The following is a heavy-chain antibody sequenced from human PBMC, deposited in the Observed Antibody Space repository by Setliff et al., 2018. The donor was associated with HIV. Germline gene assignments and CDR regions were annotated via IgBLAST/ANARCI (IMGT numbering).Heavy chain of an antibody. V-gene: IGHV4-59*01. CDR1: GGSISNYF. CDR2: FYYSGST. J-gene: IGHJ5*02. CDR3: ARIEGYAYGSNWFDP. D-gene: IGHD3-16*01. Sequence: PSETLSLTCTVSGGSISNYFWTWMRQAPGKGLEWLGYFYYSGSTNYDPSLKGRVTISADTSENQLSLKLSSLTAADTAVYYCARIEGYAYGSNWFDPWGQGTLVTVSS.